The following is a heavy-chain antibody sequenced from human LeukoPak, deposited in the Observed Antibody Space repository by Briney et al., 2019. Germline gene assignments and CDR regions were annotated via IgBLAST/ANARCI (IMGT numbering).Heavy chain of an antibody. J-gene: IGHJ6*02. Sequence: SVKVSCKASGGTFSSYAISWVRQAPGQGLEWMGRIIPILGIANYAQKFQGRVTITADKSTSTAYMELSSQRSEGTAVYYCARSLGYCSGGSCYYYYYGMDVWGQGTTVTVSS. V-gene: IGHV1-69*04. CDR2: IIPILGIA. CDR1: GGTFSSYA. CDR3: ARSLGYCSGGSCYYYYYGMDV. D-gene: IGHD2-15*01.